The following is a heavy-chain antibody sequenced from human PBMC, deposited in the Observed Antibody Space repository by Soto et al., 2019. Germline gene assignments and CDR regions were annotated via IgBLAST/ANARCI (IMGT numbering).Heavy chain of an antibody. Sequence: GGSLRLSCAASGFTFSSYGMHWVRQAPGKGLEWVAVIWYDGSNKYYADSVKGRFTISRDNSKNTLYLQMNSLRAEDTAVYYCARGGVIVVEHAFDIWGQGTMVTVSS. D-gene: IGHD3-22*01. CDR3: ARGGVIVVEHAFDI. V-gene: IGHV3-33*01. J-gene: IGHJ3*02. CDR2: IWYDGSNK. CDR1: GFTFSSYG.